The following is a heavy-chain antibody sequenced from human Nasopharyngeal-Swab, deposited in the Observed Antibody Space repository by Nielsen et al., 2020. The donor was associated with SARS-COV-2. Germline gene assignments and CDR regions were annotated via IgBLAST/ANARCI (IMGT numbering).Heavy chain of an antibody. CDR1: GFSIDVYA. V-gene: IGHV3-9*01. J-gene: IGHJ3*01. CDR2: ISWNSATV. D-gene: IGHD5-24*01. CDR3: GKARAGDGYKDAFDF. Sequence: SLKISCAASGFSIDVYAMHWVRQAPGKGLEWVSGISWNSATVGYADSVEGRFTISRDNAKGSLYLQMNSLTAEDTALYYCGKARAGDGYKDAFDFWGQGTMVTVSS.